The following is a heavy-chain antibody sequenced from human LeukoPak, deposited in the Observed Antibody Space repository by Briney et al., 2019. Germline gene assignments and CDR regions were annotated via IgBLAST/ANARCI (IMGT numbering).Heavy chain of an antibody. V-gene: IGHV3-74*01. D-gene: IGHD1-26*01. CDR1: GFVFSGYL. Sequence: GGSLRLSCGASGFVFSGYLMHWVRQIPGKGLVWVSRTNTDGSTTTYAESVKGRFTISRDNAKSIWYLQMNSLRVEDAAIYYCARTAASSGNYYGHFQHWGQGALVTVSS. J-gene: IGHJ1*01. CDR2: TNTDGSTT. CDR3: ARTAASSGNYYGHFQH.